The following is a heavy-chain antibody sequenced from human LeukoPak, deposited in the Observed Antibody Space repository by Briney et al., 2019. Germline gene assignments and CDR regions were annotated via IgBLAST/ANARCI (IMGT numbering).Heavy chain of an antibody. J-gene: IGHJ4*02. CDR2: IIPIFGTA. Sequence: ASVKVSCKASGGTFSSYAISWVRQAPGQGLEWMGGIIPIFGTANYAQKFQGRVTITADESTSTAYMELSSLRSEDTAVYYCARDGKGRGRDVDTAMVTGYYWGQGTLVTVSS. CDR3: ARDGKGRGRDVDTAMVTGYY. CDR1: GGTFSSYA. D-gene: IGHD5-18*01. V-gene: IGHV1-69*13.